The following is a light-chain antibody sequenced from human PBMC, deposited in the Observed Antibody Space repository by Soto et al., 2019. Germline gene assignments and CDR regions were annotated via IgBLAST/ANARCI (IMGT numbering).Light chain of an antibody. V-gene: IGKV3-20*01. CDR1: QSVSSSY. J-gene: IGKJ5*01. Sequence: EIVLTQSPGTLSLSPGERATLSCGASQSVSSSYLAWYQQRPGQAPRLLIYDASNRATGIPDRFSGSGSGTDFTLTISRLEPEDFAVYYCQQYGSSLITFGQGTRLEIK. CDR3: QQYGSSLIT. CDR2: DAS.